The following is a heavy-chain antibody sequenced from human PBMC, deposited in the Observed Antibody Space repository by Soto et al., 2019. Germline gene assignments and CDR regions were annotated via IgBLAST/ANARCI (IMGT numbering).Heavy chain of an antibody. D-gene: IGHD6-13*01. J-gene: IGHJ3*02. CDR2: INPSGGST. CDR3: AREVRDSSSWYRNDAFDI. V-gene: IGHV1-46*01. CDR1: GYTITNYN. Sequence: ALVKGSRKASGYTITNYNMPWGRTVPGQRLEWMGIINPSGGSTSYAQKFQGRVTMTRDTSTSTVYMELSSLRSEDTAVYYCAREVRDSSSWYRNDAFDIWGQGTMVTVSS.